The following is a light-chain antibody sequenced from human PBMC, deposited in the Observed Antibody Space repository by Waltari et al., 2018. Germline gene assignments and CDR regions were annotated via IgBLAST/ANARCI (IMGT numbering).Light chain of an antibody. CDR3: QQRRNWPPLS. Sequence: EVVLTQSPATLSLSPGERATLSCRASQDVSRYLAWYQQKPGQAPRLLIYDTSNRATGIPARFSGSGSGTYFTLTISSLEPEDSAVYYCQQRRNWPPLSFGGGTKVEIK. CDR2: DTS. CDR1: QDVSRY. V-gene: IGKV3-11*01. J-gene: IGKJ4*01.